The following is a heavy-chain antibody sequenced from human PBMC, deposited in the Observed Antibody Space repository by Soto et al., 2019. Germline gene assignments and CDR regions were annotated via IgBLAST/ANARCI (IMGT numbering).Heavy chain of an antibody. J-gene: IGHJ4*02. D-gene: IGHD6-25*01. CDR1: GFTFNTDW. CDR2: IKEDGSDK. V-gene: IGHV3-7*01. Sequence: EVQLVESGGDLVQPGGSLRLSCVASGFTFNTDWMSWVRQAPGKGLEWVANIKEDGSDKYYVDSVKGRFTISRDNAKNLLYLQMNRLGAGDTAMYYCARFTRGSSGDYWGQGNLVTVSS. CDR3: ARFTRGSSGDY.